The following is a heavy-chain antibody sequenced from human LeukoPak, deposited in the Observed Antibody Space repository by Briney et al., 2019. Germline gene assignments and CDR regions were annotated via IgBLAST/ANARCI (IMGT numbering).Heavy chain of an antibody. CDR3: AAAYGDYDPISY. J-gene: IGHJ4*02. CDR2: ISWNSGSI. CDR1: GFTFDDYA. D-gene: IGHD4-17*01. V-gene: IGHV3-9*03. Sequence: PGRSLRLSCAASGFTFDDYAMHWVRQAPGKGLEWVSGISWNSGSIGYADSVKGRFTISRDNAKNSLYLQMSSLRAEDMALYYCAAAYGDYDPISYWGQGTLVTVSS.